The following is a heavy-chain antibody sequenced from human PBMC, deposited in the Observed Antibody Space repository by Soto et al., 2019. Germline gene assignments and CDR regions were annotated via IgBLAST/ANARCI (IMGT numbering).Heavy chain of an antibody. CDR3: VPLCRYCSTTTPS. V-gene: IGHV3-23*01. J-gene: IGHJ4*02. D-gene: IGHD2-2*01. Sequence: EVQLLESGGGLEQPGGSLRLSCAASGFTFSTYAMSWVRQAPRKGLECVSAISGNGGDYTYYADSVKGRFTISRDNSKNTLYLQMNSLRAEDTAVYYCVPLCRYCSTTTPSWGQGTLVTVSS. CDR1: GFTFSTYA. CDR2: ISGNGGDYT.